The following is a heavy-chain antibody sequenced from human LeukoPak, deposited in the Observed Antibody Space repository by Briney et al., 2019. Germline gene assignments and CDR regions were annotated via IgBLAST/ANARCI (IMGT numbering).Heavy chain of an antibody. Sequence: GGSLRLSCAASGFTFSSYAMHWVRQAPGKGLEWVAVISDDGSNQYYADSVKGRFTISRDNSKNTLYLQMNSLRGEDTAVYYCARTGAAAGTHFDYWGQGTLVTVSS. CDR1: GFTFSSYA. J-gene: IGHJ4*02. CDR3: ARTGAAAGTHFDY. CDR2: ISDDGSNQ. V-gene: IGHV3-30*04. D-gene: IGHD6-13*01.